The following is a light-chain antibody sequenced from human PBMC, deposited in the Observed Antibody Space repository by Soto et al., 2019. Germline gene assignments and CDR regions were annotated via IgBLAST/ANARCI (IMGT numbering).Light chain of an antibody. CDR1: QSVSNNY. J-gene: IGKJ1*01. CDR2: GAS. V-gene: IGKV3-20*01. CDR3: QQYQA. Sequence: EIVLTQSPGTLSLSPGERATLSCRASQSVSNNYLAWYQQKPGQAPRLLIYGASSRATGIPDRFSGSGSGTDFTLTISRLEPEDFAVYYCQQYQAFGQGTKVDI.